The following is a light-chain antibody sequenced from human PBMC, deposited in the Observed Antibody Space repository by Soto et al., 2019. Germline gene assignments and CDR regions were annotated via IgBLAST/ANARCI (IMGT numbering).Light chain of an antibody. CDR2: GDS. J-gene: IGLJ3*02. V-gene: IGLV1-40*01. CDR3: QSYDSSLSGWL. Sequence: QSVLTQPPSMSGAPGQRVTISCTGSSSNIGAGYNVHWYQQVPGTAPKLLIYGDSNRPSGVPDRFSGSKSGTSASLAITGLQAEDEADYYCQSYDSSLSGWLFGGGTKVTVL. CDR1: SSNIGAGYN.